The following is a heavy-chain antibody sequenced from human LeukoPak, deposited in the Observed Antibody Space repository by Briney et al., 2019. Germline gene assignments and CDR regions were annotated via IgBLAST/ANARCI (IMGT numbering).Heavy chain of an antibody. Sequence: SETLSLTCTVSGGSISSGSYYWSWIRQPAGKGLEWIGRIYTSGSTNYNPSLKSRVTISVDTSKNQFSLKLSPVTAADTAVYYCARVGATVTNDPDYWGQGTLVTVSS. CDR1: GGSISSGSYY. V-gene: IGHV4-61*02. CDR2: IYTSGST. D-gene: IGHD4-11*01. J-gene: IGHJ4*02. CDR3: ARVGATVTNDPDY.